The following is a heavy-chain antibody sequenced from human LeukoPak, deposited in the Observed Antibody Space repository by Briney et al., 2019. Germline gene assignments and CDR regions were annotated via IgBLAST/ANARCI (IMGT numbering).Heavy chain of an antibody. V-gene: IGHV4-61*02. CDR2: IHTSVNT. CDR3: ARGNLATGTFYFDY. J-gene: IGHJ4*02. CDR1: GGSISSGSHN. D-gene: IGHD6-13*01. Sequence: PSQTLSLTCTVSGGSISSGSHNWSWIRQPAGKGLEWIGRIHTSVNTNYNPSLKSRVTISLDTSKNQFSLKLSSVTAADTAVYYCARGNLATGTFYFDYWGQGTLVTVSS.